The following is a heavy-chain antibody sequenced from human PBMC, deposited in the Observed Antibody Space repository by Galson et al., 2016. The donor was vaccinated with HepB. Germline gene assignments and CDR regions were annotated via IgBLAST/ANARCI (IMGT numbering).Heavy chain of an antibody. D-gene: IGHD3-9*01. V-gene: IGHV3-74*01. CDR1: GFSFSTYW. CDR3: VREDSDILTGYFWFDS. CDR2: INSDGTDT. Sequence: SLRLSCAASGFSFSTYWMHWVRQAPGKGLMWVSHINSDGTDTNYADSVKGRFTISRDNAKNTVDLQMNSLRVEDTATYYCVREDSDILTGYFWFDSWGQGTLVTVSS. J-gene: IGHJ5*01.